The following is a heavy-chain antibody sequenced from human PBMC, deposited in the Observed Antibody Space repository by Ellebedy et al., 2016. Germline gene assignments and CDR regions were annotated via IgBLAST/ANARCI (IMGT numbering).Heavy chain of an antibody. V-gene: IGHV4-34*01. CDR3: ARRTPGMVRGSPYYYYGMDV. D-gene: IGHD3-10*01. CDR2: INHSGST. CDR1: GGSFSGYY. Sequence: SETLSLXCAVYGGSFSGYYWSWIRQPPGKGLEWIGEINHSGSTNYNPSLKSRVTISVDTSKNQFSLKLSSVAAADTAVYYCARRTPGMVRGSPYYYYGMDVWGQGTTVTVSS. J-gene: IGHJ6*02.